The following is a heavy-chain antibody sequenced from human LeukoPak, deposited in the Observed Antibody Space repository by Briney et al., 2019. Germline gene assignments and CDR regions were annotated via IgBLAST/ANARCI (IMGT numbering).Heavy chain of an antibody. CDR2: INPNSGGT. CDR1: GYTFTGYY. D-gene: IGHD3-3*01. Sequence: ASVKVSCKASGYTFTGYYMHWVRQAPGQGLEWMGWINPNSGGTNYAQKLQGRVTMTTDTSTSTAYMELRSLRSDDTAVYYCARDFGSGWYLDYWGQGTLVTVSS. J-gene: IGHJ4*02. V-gene: IGHV1-2*02. CDR3: ARDFGSGWYLDY.